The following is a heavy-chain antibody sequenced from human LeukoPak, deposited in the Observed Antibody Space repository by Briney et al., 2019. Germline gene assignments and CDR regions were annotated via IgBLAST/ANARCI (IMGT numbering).Heavy chain of an antibody. CDR2: INPSGST. Sequence: PSETLSLTCAVYGGSFSGYYWSWIRQPPGKGLEWIGEINPSGSTNYNPSLKSRVTISVDTSKNQFSLKLSSVTAADTAVYYCARQRKIAAAGTRFDYWGQGTLVTVSS. CDR1: GGSFSGYY. D-gene: IGHD6-13*01. J-gene: IGHJ4*02. CDR3: ARQRKIAAAGTRFDY. V-gene: IGHV4-34*01.